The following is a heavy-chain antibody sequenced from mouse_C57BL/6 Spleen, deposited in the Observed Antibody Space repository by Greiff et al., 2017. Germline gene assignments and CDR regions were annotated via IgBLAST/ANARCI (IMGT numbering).Heavy chain of an antibody. CDR1: GFTFSSYA. CDR2: ISDGGSYT. V-gene: IGHV5-4*01. CDR3: ARDRETTVVATEGAMDY. D-gene: IGHD1-1*01. J-gene: IGHJ4*01. Sequence: EVQLVESGGGLVKPGGSLKLSCAASGFTFSSYAMSWVRQTPEKRLEWVATISDGGSYTYYPDNVKGRFTISRDNAKNNLYLQMSHLKSEDTAMYYCARDRETTVVATEGAMDYWGQGTSVTVSS.